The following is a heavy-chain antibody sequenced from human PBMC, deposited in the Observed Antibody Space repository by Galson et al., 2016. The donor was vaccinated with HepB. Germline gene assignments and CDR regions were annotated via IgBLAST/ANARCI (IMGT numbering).Heavy chain of an antibody. D-gene: IGHD5-12*01. CDR3: ARDRGYSGYGAYNWFDP. CDR2: ISSSSAFI. Sequence: SLRLSCAASGFPFSRYGMNWVRQAPGKGLEWVSSISSSSAFIYYADSLKGRFTISRDNAKDSLYPQINSLRGEDTAVYYCARDRGYSGYGAYNWFDPWGQGTLVTVSS. V-gene: IGHV3-21*01. J-gene: IGHJ5*02. CDR1: GFPFSRYG.